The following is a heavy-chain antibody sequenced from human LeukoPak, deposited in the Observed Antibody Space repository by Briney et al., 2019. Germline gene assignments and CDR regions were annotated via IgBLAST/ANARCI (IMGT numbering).Heavy chain of an antibody. V-gene: IGHV1-2*02. CDR2: INPKSGGT. CDR1: GYSFTGYY. J-gene: IGHJ4*02. D-gene: IGHD2-21*02. CDR3: ARDRWLGEHVVVVTAIDY. Sequence: GASVKVSCKASGYSFTGYYIHWVRQAPGQGLEWMGWINPKSGGTNYAQKFQGRVTMTGDTAISTVYMEMSRLRFDDTAVYYCARDRWLGEHVVVVTAIDYWGQGTLVTVPS.